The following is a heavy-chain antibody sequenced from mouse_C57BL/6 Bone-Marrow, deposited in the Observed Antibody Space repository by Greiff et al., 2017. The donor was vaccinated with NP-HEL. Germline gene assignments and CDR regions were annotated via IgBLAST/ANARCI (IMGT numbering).Heavy chain of an antibody. CDR3: ARPPITTVVDWYFDV. CDR2: IDPANGNT. CDR1: GFNITNTY. Sequence: EVQLQESVAELVRPGASVKLSCTASGFNITNTYMHWVKQRPEQGLEWIGRIDPANGNTKYAPKFQGKATITADTSSNTAYLQLSSLTSEDTAIYYCARPPITTVVDWYFDVWGTGTTVTVSS. J-gene: IGHJ1*03. D-gene: IGHD1-1*01. V-gene: IGHV14-3*01.